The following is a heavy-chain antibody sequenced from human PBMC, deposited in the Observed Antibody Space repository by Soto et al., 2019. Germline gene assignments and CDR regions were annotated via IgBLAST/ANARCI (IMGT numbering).Heavy chain of an antibody. CDR2: ISNSGGST. Sequence: SGGSLRLSWAASGFSLSSYAMSWVRQALGKGREWVAGISNSGGSTYYADFVKGGFTISRDNSTNTLYLQMNSLRAEDTAVYYCAKDLTHNGYNPPSFDYWGQGTLVTVSS. CDR1: GFSLSSYA. D-gene: IGHD5-12*01. CDR3: AKDLTHNGYNPPSFDY. V-gene: IGHV3-23*01. J-gene: IGHJ4*02.